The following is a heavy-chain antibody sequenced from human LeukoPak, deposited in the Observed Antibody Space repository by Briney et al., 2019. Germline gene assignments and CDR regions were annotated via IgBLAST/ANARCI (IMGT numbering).Heavy chain of an antibody. V-gene: IGHV3-30*03. J-gene: IGHJ4*02. CDR1: GFTFSSYG. D-gene: IGHD3-10*01. CDR3: ATAPPKTYYYGWGSPGFDY. Sequence: GRSLRLSCAASGFTFSSYGMHWVRQAPGKGLEWVAVISYDGSNKYYADSVKGRFTISRDNSKNTLYLQMNSLRAEDTAVYYCATAPPKTYYYGWGSPGFDYWGQGTLVTVSS. CDR2: ISYDGSNK.